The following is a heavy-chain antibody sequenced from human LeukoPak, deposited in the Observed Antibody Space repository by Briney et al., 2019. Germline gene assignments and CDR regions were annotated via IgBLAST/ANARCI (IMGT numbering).Heavy chain of an antibody. Sequence: PSETLSLTCTVSGGSISSYSWSWIRQPPGKELEYIGYIYYSGSANYNPSLKSRVTISVDTSKNQFSLKLRSVTAADTAVYYCARGTKRGYSYGYESDAFDIWGQGTMVTVPS. CDR2: IYYSGSA. V-gene: IGHV4-59*01. J-gene: IGHJ3*02. CDR3: ARGTKRGYSYGYESDAFDI. D-gene: IGHD5-18*01. CDR1: GGSISSYS.